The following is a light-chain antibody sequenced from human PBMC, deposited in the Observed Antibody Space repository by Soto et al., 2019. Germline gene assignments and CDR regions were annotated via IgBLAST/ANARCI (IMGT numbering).Light chain of an antibody. CDR3: ALSFGGTVV. CDR1: TGGVTSGHW. V-gene: IGLV7-46*01. J-gene: IGLJ2*01. Sequence: QAVVTQEPSMTVSPGGTVTLTCGSSTGGVTSGHWPYWFQQKAGQAPRTLIYDATNKQSWTPARFSGSLLGGKAALTLSGAHHEYEAEYYCALSFGGTVVFGGGTKVTVL. CDR2: DAT.